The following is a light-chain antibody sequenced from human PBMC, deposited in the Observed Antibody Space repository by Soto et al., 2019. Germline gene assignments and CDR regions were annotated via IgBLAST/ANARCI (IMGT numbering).Light chain of an antibody. J-gene: IGKJ2*01. Sequence: EIVLTQSPGTLSLSPGERATLSCRASHSVSSSYLAWYQQKPGQAPRLLIYGASSRATGIPDRFSGSGSGTDFTLTISRLEPEDFAVDYCQQYGSSPPYTFGQGTTLEIK. CDR2: GAS. CDR3: QQYGSSPPYT. V-gene: IGKV3-20*01. CDR1: HSVSSSY.